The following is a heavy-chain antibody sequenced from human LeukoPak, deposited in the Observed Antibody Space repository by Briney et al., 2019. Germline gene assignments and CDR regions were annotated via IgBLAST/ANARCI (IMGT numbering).Heavy chain of an antibody. Sequence: GGSLRLSCAASGFTSSSSTMSWVRQAPGKGLEWVSTIGTSNAGTYYADSVKGRFTISRDNSKHTLFLQMSSLRAEDTAVYYCAKGSPLDLGAGESYYYGMGVWGQGTTVTVSS. CDR1: GFTSSSST. D-gene: IGHD3-10*01. J-gene: IGHJ6*02. CDR3: AKGSPLDLGAGESYYYGMGV. CDR2: IGTSNAGT. V-gene: IGHV3-23*01.